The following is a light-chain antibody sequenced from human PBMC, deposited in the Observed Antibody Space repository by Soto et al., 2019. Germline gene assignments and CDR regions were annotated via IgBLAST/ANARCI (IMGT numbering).Light chain of an antibody. CDR2: EVS. Sequence: QSVLTEPASVSGTPGQSITISCTGGKSDVGGYNYVAWYQQHPGKAPKLMIYEVSNRPSGVSNRFSGSKSGNKASLTISGLQAEDEADYYCSSYTSSSIFYVFGTGTKVTVL. CDR1: KSDVGGYNY. CDR3: SSYTSSSIFYV. J-gene: IGLJ1*01. V-gene: IGLV2-14*01.